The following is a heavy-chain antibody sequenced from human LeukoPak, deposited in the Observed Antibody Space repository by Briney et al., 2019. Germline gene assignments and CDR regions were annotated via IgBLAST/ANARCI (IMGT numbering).Heavy chain of an antibody. D-gene: IGHD6-13*01. CDR1: GYTFTGYY. CDR3: ARGIAAAAKGNWFDP. Sequence: ASVKVSCKASGYTFTGYYMHWVRQAPGQGLEWMGWINPNSGGTNYAQKFQGWVTMTRDTSISTAYMELSRLRSDDTAVYYCARGIAAAAKGNWFDPWGQGTLVTVSS. CDR2: INPNSGGT. V-gene: IGHV1-2*04. J-gene: IGHJ5*02.